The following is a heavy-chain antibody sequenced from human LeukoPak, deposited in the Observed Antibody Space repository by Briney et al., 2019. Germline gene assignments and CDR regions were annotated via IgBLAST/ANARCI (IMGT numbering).Heavy chain of an antibody. Sequence: SETLSLTCTVSSGSVSSGSYYWSWIRQPPGKGLEWIGYISYRGSTNYNPSLKSRVTISVDTSTNQFSLKLSSVTAADTAVYYCARWYYYDSSGFSDAFDIWGQGTMVTVSS. D-gene: IGHD3-22*01. CDR2: ISYRGST. J-gene: IGHJ3*02. V-gene: IGHV4-61*01. CDR3: ARWYYYDSSGFSDAFDI. CDR1: SGSVSSGSYY.